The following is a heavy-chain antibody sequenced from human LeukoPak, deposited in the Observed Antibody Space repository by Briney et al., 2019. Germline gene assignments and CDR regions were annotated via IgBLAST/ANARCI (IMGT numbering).Heavy chain of an antibody. J-gene: IGHJ5*02. CDR1: GGSISSSNW. Sequence: SETLSLTCAVSGGSISSSNWWSWVRQPPGKGLEWIGEIYHSGSTNYSPSLKSRVTISVDKSKNQFSLKLSSVTAADTAVYYCARGVLLWFGELLKAANWFDPWGQGTLVTVSS. D-gene: IGHD3-10*01. V-gene: IGHV4-4*02. CDR2: IYHSGST. CDR3: ARGVLLWFGELLKAANWFDP.